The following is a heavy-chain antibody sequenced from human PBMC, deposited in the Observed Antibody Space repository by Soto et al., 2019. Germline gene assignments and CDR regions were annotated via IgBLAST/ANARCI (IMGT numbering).Heavy chain of an antibody. CDR3: ARRYGPGFDY. J-gene: IGHJ4*02. CDR1: GGSISSYY. CDR2: IYYSGST. V-gene: IGHV4-59*08. Sequence: SETLSLTCAVSGGSISSYYWSWIRQPPGKGLEWIGYIYYSGSTNYNPSLKSRVTISVDTSKNQFSLKLSSVTAADTAVYYCARRYGPGFDYWGQGILVTVSS. D-gene: IGHD4-17*01.